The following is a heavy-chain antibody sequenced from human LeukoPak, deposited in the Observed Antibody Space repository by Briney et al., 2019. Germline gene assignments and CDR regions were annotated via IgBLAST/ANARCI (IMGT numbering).Heavy chain of an antibody. Sequence: PGGSLRLSCAASGFTFSSYWVTWVRQAPGKGLKWVANIKQDGSEKYYVDSVKGRFTISRDNAKNSLYLQKNSLRAEDTAVYYCARLGYCSGGSCYSGFDYWGQGTLVTVSS. J-gene: IGHJ4*02. CDR2: IKQDGSEK. CDR3: ARLGYCSGGSCYSGFDY. V-gene: IGHV3-7*01. D-gene: IGHD2-15*01. CDR1: GFTFSSYW.